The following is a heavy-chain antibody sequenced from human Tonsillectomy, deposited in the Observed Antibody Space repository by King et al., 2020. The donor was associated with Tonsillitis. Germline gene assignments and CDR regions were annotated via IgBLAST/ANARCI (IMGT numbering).Heavy chain of an antibody. D-gene: IGHD1-26*01. J-gene: IGHJ4*02. CDR2: SNPNSGGR. CDR1: GYTFGDHF. V-gene: IGHV1-2*02. Sequence: QLVQSGAEVKKPGASVKVSCKASGYTFGDHFMHWVRQAPGQGLEWMGWSNPNSGGRHYAQKFQGRVTMTRDTSISTAYMALSSLRSDDTAVYYCARDSGTFPDYWGQGTLVTVSS. CDR3: ARDSGTFPDY.